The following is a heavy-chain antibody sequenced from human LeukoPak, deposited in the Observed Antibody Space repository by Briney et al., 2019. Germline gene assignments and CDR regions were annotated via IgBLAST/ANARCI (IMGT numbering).Heavy chain of an antibody. J-gene: IGHJ5*02. CDR3: ARGGYSSPRGWFDP. V-gene: IGHV1-2*02. CDR1: GYSFNDKY. D-gene: IGHD6-19*01. CDR2: INPNSGGT. Sequence: ASVKVSCKASGYSFNDKYLHWVRQAPGQGLDGMGSINPNSGGTNYAQKFQGRVTMTRDMSTSTVYMDLSSLRSEDTAVYYCARGGYSSPRGWFDPWGQGTLVTVSS.